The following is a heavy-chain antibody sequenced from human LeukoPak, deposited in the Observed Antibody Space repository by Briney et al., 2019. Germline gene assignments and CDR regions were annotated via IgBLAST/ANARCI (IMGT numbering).Heavy chain of an antibody. CDR3: ARQNGDYVLDY. CDR2: IYYSGST. Sequence: PSETLSLTCTVSGYPISTGYYWGWIRQPPGKGLEWTGSIYYSGSTYYNPSLKSRVTISVDTSKNQFSLKLSSVTAADTAVYYCARQNGDYVLDYWGQGTLVTVSS. J-gene: IGHJ4*02. D-gene: IGHD4-17*01. V-gene: IGHV4-38-2*02. CDR1: GYPISTGYY.